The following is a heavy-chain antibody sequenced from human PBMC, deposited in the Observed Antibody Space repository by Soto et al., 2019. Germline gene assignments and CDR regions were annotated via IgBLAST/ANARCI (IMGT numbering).Heavy chain of an antibody. Sequence: PCPTWDAYDGSFSAYYCSWIRQPPWKVLAWRGEINHSGSTNYNPSIKSLVTISVDTSKNQFSLKLSSVTAADTAVYYCASGPRGESYGRNCYYNSGTAVWGNRTTV. V-gene: IGHV4-34*01. J-gene: IGHJ6*04. D-gene: IGHD5-18*01. CDR2: INHSGST. CDR1: DGSFSAYY. CDR3: ASGPRGESYGRNCYYNSGTAV.